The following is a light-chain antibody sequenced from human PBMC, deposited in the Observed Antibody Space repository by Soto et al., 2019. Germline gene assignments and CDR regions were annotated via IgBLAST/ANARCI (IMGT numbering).Light chain of an antibody. J-gene: IGLJ1*01. V-gene: IGLV2-23*01. CDR2: EGT. Sequence: QSALTQPASVSGSPGQSITISCTGTNNDFGNYNLVSWYQQHPGKAPKLMIFEGTKRPSGVSNRFSGSKSGNTASLTVSELQAEDEADYYCCSYAGSSTLVFGTGTKLTVL. CDR3: CSYAGSSTLV. CDR1: NNDFGNYNL.